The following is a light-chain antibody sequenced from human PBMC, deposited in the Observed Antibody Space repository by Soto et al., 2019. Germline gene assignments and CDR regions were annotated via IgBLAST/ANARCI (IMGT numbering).Light chain of an antibody. CDR3: SSYAGNYNLV. CDR2: EVS. Sequence: QSVRTQPPSASGSPGQSVTISCTGTSSDVGSYKFVSWYQQHPGKAPKLMMYEVSKRPSGVPDRFSGSKSGNTASLTVSGLQAEDEADYFCSSYAGNYNLVFGGGTKVTVL. CDR1: SSDVGSYKF. V-gene: IGLV2-8*01. J-gene: IGLJ2*01.